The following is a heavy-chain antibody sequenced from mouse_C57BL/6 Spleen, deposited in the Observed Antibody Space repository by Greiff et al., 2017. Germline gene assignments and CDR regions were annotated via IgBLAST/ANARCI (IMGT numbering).Heavy chain of an antibody. CDR3: VRHHYSNNAMDY. Sequence: EVQLVESGGGLVQPKGSLKLSCAASGFSFNTYAMNWVRQAPGKGLEWVVRIRSKSNNYATYYADSVKDRFTISRDDSESMLYLQMNNLKTEDTAMYYCVRHHYSNNAMDYWGQGTSVTVSS. CDR1: GFSFNTYA. D-gene: IGHD2-5*01. J-gene: IGHJ4*01. V-gene: IGHV10-1*01. CDR2: IRSKSNNYAT.